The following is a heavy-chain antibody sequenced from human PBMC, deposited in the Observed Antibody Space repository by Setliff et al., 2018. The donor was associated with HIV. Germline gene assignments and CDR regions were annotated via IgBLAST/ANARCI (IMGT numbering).Heavy chain of an antibody. CDR1: TDSFSNFH. D-gene: IGHD2-2*01. V-gene: IGHV4-4*07. J-gene: IGHJ3*02. Sequence: SETLSLTCSVSTDSFSNFHWSWMRQPAGKGLEWIGRIFGSGTTHYNPSLKSRVTISVDTSKNQFSLKVYSVTAADTAVYYCARGCSSTSCYASAFDIWGQGTMVTVSS. CDR2: IFGSGTT. CDR3: ARGCSSTSCYASAFDI.